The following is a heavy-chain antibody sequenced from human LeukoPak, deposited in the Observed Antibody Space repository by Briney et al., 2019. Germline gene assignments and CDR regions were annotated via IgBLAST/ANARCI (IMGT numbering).Heavy chain of an antibody. CDR3: ARHYAYSSSSLNLFDY. J-gene: IGHJ4*02. CDR2: IYYSGST. Sequence: PSETLSLTCTVSGGSISSSSYYWGWIRQPPGKGLEWIGSIYYSGSTYYNPSLKSRVAISVDTSKNQFSLKLSSVTAADTAVYYCARHYAYSSSSLNLFDYWGQGTLVTVSS. D-gene: IGHD6-6*01. CDR1: GGSISSSSYY. V-gene: IGHV4-39*01.